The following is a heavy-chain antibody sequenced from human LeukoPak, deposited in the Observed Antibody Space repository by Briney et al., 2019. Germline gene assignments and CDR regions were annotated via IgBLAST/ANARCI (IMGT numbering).Heavy chain of an antibody. CDR2: IIPILGIA. CDR1: GYTFTSYY. Sequence: GASVKVSCKASGYTFTSYYMHWVRQAPGQGLEWMGRIIPILGIANYAQKFQGRVTITADKSTSTAYMELSSLRSEDTAVYYCARGGSYYGNWFDPWGQGTLVTVSS. CDR3: ARGGSYYGNWFDP. V-gene: IGHV1-69*04. J-gene: IGHJ5*02. D-gene: IGHD1-26*01.